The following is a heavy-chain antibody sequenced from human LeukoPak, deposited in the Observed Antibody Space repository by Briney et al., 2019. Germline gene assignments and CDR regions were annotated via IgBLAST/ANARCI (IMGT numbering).Heavy chain of an antibody. J-gene: IGHJ6*03. V-gene: IGHV1-2*02. CDR3: AREAYDSGSFRTDYYYMDV. CDR1: GYIFTGYF. CDR2: INPNTGGA. D-gene: IGHD3-10*01. Sequence: GASVKVSCKSSGYIFTGYFMHWVRQAPGQGLEWMGWINPNTGGANYAQQFQGRVTMTRDTSISTAYMELSRLRSDDTAVYYCAREAYDSGSFRTDYYYMDVWGKGTTVTISS.